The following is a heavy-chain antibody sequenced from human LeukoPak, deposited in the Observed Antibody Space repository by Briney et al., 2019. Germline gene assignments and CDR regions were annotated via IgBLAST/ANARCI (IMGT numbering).Heavy chain of an antibody. CDR2: IKQDGSEK. CDR3: SLNSGYDFDWYFDL. Sequence: GGSLRLSCAASGFTFSSYWMSWVRQAPGKGLEWVANIKQDGSEKYYVDSVKGRFTISRDSAKNSLYLQMNSLRAEDTAVYYCSLNSGYDFDWYFDLWGRGTLVTVSS. V-gene: IGHV3-7*02. CDR1: GFTFSSYW. D-gene: IGHD5-12*01. J-gene: IGHJ2*01.